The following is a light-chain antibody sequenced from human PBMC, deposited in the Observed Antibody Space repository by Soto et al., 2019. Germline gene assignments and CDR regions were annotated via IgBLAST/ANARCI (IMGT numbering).Light chain of an antibody. J-gene: IGKJ1*01. V-gene: IGKV3-20*01. CDR2: GAS. CDR3: QQYGRSPWT. Sequence: IVLTQSPGTLSLSPWERATLSCRASQSVTSSYLAWYQQKPGQAPRLLIYGASSRATGIPDRFSGSGSGTDFTLAIGRLEPEDFAVYYCQQYGRSPWTFGQGTKVDIK. CDR1: QSVTSSY.